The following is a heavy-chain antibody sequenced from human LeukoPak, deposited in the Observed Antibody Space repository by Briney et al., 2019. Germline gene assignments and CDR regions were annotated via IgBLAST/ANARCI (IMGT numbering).Heavy chain of an antibody. Sequence: GGSLRLSCAASGFTFSSYWMSWVRQAPGKGLEGVANIKQDGSEKYYVDSVKGRFTISRDNAKNTLYLKMNSLRAEDTAVSYCARPAIFIPSYGDYWGQGTLVTVSS. D-gene: IGHD1-26*01. V-gene: IGHV3-7*01. J-gene: IGHJ4*02. CDR2: IKQDGSEK. CDR1: GFTFSSYW. CDR3: ARPAIFIPSYGDY.